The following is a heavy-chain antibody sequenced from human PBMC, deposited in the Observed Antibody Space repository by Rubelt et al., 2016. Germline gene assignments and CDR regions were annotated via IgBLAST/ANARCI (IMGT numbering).Heavy chain of an antibody. V-gene: IGHV4-39*01. CDR3: ARHPTVTTRGYYYYIDV. J-gene: IGHJ6*03. Sequence: QLQESGPGLVKPSETLSLTCTVSGDSIRSSSYHWGWIRQSPGKGLEWIGGIYHSGSTYYNPSLKSRVTISVDTSKNQFSLKPSSVTAADTAVYYCARHPTVTTRGYYYYIDVWGKGTTVTVSS. CDR2: IYHSGST. D-gene: IGHD4-11*01. CDR1: GDSIRSSSYH.